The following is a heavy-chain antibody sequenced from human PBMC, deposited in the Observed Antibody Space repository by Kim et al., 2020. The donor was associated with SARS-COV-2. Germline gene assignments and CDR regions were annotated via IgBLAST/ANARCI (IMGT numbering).Heavy chain of an antibody. V-gene: IGHV3-43*01. Sequence: GGSLRLSCAASGFTFDDYTMHWVRQAPGKGLEWVSLISWDGGSTYYADSVKGRFTISRDNSKNSLYLQMNSLRTEDTALYYCAKDFHFRYYYGSGSYLGDYWGQGTLVTVSS. CDR2: ISWDGGST. D-gene: IGHD3-10*01. CDR3: AKDFHFRYYYGSGSYLGDY. J-gene: IGHJ4*02. CDR1: GFTFDDYT.